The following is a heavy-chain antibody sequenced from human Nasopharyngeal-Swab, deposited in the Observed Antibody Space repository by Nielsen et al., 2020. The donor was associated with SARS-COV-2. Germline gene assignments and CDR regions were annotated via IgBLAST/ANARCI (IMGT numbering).Heavy chain of an antibody. CDR1: GFTFSSYW. CDR3: ARVRGDYDSSGYYYHDGAFDI. CDR2: INSDGSST. D-gene: IGHD3-22*01. V-gene: IGHV3-74*01. Sequence: GGSLRLSCAASGFTFSSYWMHWVRQAPGKGLVWVSRINSDGSSTSYADSVKGRFTISRDNAKNTPYLQMNSLRAEDTAVYYCARVRGDYDSSGYYYHDGAFDIWGQGTMVTVSS. J-gene: IGHJ3*02.